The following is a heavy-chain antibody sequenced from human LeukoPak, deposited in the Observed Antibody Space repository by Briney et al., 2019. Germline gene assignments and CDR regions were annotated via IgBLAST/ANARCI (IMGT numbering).Heavy chain of an antibody. D-gene: IGHD3-16*02. CDR3: ARWYYDYVWGSYHYAYYYYYMDV. J-gene: IGHJ6*03. CDR2: INHSGST. Sequence: SETLSLTCAVYGGSFSGYYWSWIRQPPGKGLEWIGEINHSGSTNYNPSLKSRVTISVDTSKNQFSLKLSSVTAADTAVYYCARWYYDYVWGSYHYAYYYYYMDVWGKGTTVTVSS. V-gene: IGHV4-34*01. CDR1: GGSFSGYY.